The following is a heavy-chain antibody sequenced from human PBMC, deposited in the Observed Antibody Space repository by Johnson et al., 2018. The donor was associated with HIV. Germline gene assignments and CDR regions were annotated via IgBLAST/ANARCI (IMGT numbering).Heavy chain of an antibody. Sequence: VQLVESGGGVVRPGGSLRLSCVASGFTFDDYGMSWVRQAPGKGLELVSVIYSGGSTYYADSVKGRFTISRDNSKNTLYLQMNSLRAEDTAVYYCARDRRGSSWSRALDAFDIWGQGTMVTVSS. J-gene: IGHJ3*02. D-gene: IGHD6-13*01. CDR3: ARDRRGSSWSRALDAFDI. CDR2: IYSGGST. CDR1: GFTFDDYG. V-gene: IGHV3-66*01.